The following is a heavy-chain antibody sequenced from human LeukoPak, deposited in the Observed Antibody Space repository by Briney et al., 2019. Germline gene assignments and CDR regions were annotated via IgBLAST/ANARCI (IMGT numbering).Heavy chain of an antibody. J-gene: IGHJ4*02. CDR2: IIPIFGTA. Sequence: SVKVSCKASGGTFSSYAISWVRQAPGQGLEWVGRIIPIFGTANYAQKFQGRVTITTDESTSTAYMELSSLRSGDTAVYYCARDLSFYGSGSQCYFDYWGQGTLVTVSS. D-gene: IGHD3-10*01. CDR3: ARDLSFYGSGSQCYFDY. CDR1: GGTFSSYA. V-gene: IGHV1-69*05.